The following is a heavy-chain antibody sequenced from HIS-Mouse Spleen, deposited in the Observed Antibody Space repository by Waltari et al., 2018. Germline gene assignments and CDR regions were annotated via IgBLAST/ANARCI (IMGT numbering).Heavy chain of an antibody. D-gene: IGHD6-13*01. J-gene: IGHJ2*01. CDR1: GGSIRSSSYY. CDR2: IYYSGST. V-gene: IGHV4-39*07. CDR3: AREIPYSSSWYDWYFDL. Sequence: QLQLQESGPGLVTPSETLSLTCTVSGGSIRSSSYYWGWIRQPPWKGLEWIGSIYYSGSTYYNPSLKSRVTISVDTSKNQFSLKLSSVTAADTAVYYCAREIPYSSSWYDWYFDLWGRGTLVTVSS.